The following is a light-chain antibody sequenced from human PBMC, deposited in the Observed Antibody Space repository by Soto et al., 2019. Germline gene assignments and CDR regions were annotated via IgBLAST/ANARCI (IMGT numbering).Light chain of an antibody. Sequence: DIQMNQSPSSLSASVGDRVTITCQASQDISNYLNWYQQKPGKAPKLLIYDTCNVEAGVPSRFSGSGSGTDFILIISSLQPEDIATYYCQQYDNLPRTVGGGTQLEVK. CDR3: QQYDNLPRT. V-gene: IGKV1-33*01. CDR1: QDISNY. J-gene: IGKJ4*01. CDR2: DTC.